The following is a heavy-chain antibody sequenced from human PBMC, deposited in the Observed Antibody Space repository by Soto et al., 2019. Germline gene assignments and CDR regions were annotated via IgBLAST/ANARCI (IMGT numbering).Heavy chain of an antibody. J-gene: IGHJ5*02. CDR3: AKTMVRAWAGRGWFDP. CDR1: GFTFSSYA. D-gene: IGHD3-10*01. CDR2: ISGSGGST. V-gene: IGHV3-23*01. Sequence: PGGSLRLSCAASGFTFSSYAMSWVRQAPGKGLEWVSAISGSGGSTYYADSVKGRFTISRDNSKNTLYLQMNSLRAEDTAVYYCAKTMVRAWAGRGWFDPWGQGTLVTVSS.